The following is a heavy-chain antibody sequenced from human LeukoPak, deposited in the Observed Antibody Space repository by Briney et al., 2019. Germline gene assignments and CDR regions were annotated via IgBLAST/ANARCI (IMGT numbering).Heavy chain of an antibody. CDR2: INHSGST. CDR3: ARDFSGWYGDWFDP. D-gene: IGHD6-19*01. Sequence: SETLSLTCAVYGGSFSGYYWSWLRQPPGKGLEWIGEINHSGSTNYNPSLKSRVTISVDTYKNQFSLKLSPVTAADTAVYYCARDFSGWYGDWFDPWGQGTLVSVSS. J-gene: IGHJ5*02. CDR1: GGSFSGYY. V-gene: IGHV4-34*01.